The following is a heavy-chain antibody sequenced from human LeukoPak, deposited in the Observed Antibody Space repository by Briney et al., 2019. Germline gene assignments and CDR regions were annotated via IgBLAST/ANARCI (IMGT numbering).Heavy chain of an antibody. J-gene: IGHJ3*02. D-gene: IGHD6-19*01. CDR1: GFTFNSYT. V-gene: IGHV3-21*01. CDR3: ARVGDGLYSSGWYGAFDI. CDR2: IDSSSSYI. Sequence: GGSLRLSCAASGFTFNSYTLNWVRQAPGKGLEWVSSIDSSSSYIYYADSVKGRFTISRDNAKNSLYLQMNSLRAEDTAVYYCARVGDGLYSSGWYGAFDIWGQGTMVTVSS.